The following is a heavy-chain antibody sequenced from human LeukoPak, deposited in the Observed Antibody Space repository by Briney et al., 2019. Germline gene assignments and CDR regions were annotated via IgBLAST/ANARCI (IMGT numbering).Heavy chain of an antibody. V-gene: IGHV6-1*01. CDR1: GDSVSSSSAA. CDR3: ARGIWTRPLDY. Sequence: SQTLSLTCAISGDSVSSSSAAWNWISQSPSRGLEGLGRTYYRSKWYNEYAVSVKSRITINSDTSKNQFSLQLNSVTPEDTAVYYCARGIWTRPLDYWGQGTLVTVSS. CDR2: TYYRSKWYN. J-gene: IGHJ4*02. D-gene: IGHD3/OR15-3a*01.